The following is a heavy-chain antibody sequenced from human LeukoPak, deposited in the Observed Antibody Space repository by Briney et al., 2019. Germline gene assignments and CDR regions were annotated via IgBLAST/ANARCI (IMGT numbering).Heavy chain of an antibody. V-gene: IGHV1-18*01. D-gene: IGHD3-22*01. CDR1: GYTFTSYG. CDR2: ISAYNGNT. Sequence: GASVKVSCKASGYTFTSYGISWVRQAPGQGLEWMGWISAYNGNTNYAQKLQGRVTMTTDTSTSTAYMELRSLRSDDTAVYYCARDTFADYYDSSGYDYFDYRGQGTLVTVSS. J-gene: IGHJ4*02. CDR3: ARDTFADYYDSSGYDYFDY.